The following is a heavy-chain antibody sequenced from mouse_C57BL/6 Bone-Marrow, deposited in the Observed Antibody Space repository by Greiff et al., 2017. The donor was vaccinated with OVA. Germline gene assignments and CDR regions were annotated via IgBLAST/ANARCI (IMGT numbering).Heavy chain of an antibody. CDR1: GYTFTSYW. CDR2: IDPSDSYT. D-gene: IGHD1-1*01. J-gene: IGHJ4*01. V-gene: IGHV1-59*01. Sequence: VQLQQPGAELVRPGTSVKLSCKASGYTFTSYWMHWVKQRPGQGLEWIGVIDPSDSYTNYNQKFKGKATLTVDTSSSTAYLQVSSLTSKDSAVYYGARGDYVSSYGRYAMDYWGQGTSVTVSS. CDR3: ARGDYVSSYGRYAMDY.